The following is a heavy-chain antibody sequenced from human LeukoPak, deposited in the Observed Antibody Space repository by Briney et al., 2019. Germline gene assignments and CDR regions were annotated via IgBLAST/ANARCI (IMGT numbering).Heavy chain of an antibody. CDR1: GYIFTTYY. J-gene: IGHJ4*02. CDR2: INLSDGST. D-gene: IGHD3-3*01. V-gene: IGHV1-46*01. Sequence: ASAKVSCKASGYIFTTYYIHWVRQAPGQGLEWMGIINLSDGSTSYAQKFQGRVTMIRDTSTSTVYMELSSLRSEDTAVYYCARAYDFWSGDQDYWGQGTLVTVSS. CDR3: ARAYDFWSGDQDY.